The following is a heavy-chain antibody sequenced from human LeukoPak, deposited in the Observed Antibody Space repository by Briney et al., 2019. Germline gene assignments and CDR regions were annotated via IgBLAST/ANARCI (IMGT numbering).Heavy chain of an antibody. CDR3: AKGHSAHGTGFDY. CDR1: GLTFSRFA. CDR2: ISNSGDTT. V-gene: IGHV3-23*01. J-gene: IGHJ4*02. D-gene: IGHD1-1*01. Sequence: GGSLRLSCAASGLTFSRFAMSWVRQAPGKGLEWVSAISNSGDTTYYADSVKGRFTISRDNLKNTPYVQMNSLRVEDTAVYYCAKGHSAHGTGFDYWGQGTLVIVSS.